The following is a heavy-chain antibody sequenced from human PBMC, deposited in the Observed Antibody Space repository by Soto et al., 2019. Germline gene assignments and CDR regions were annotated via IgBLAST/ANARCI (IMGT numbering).Heavy chain of an antibody. Sequence: QVQLVESGGGVVQPGRCLRISCAASGVTFSIYAMHWVRQAPGKGLEWVAVISYDGSNKYYADSVKGRFTISRDNSKNTVYLQMNSLRAEDSAVYYCAREYSDGWFDPWCQGTLVTVSS. V-gene: IGHV3-30-3*01. CDR1: GVTFSIYA. D-gene: IGHD2-21*01. CDR3: AREYSDGWFDP. CDR2: ISYDGSNK. J-gene: IGHJ5*02.